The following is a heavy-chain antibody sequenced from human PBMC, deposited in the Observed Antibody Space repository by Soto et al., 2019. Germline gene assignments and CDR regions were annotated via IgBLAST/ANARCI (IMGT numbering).Heavy chain of an antibody. V-gene: IGHV3-30*02. CDR3: TKGSGGSSSVGMDY. CDR2: ITRDGYNK. J-gene: IGHJ4*02. D-gene: IGHD6-6*01. Sequence: GGSLRLSCAASGFIFKNYSLNWVRQAPGKGLEWVSSITRDGYNKYYADSVKGRFTISRDNSKDTLNLQMTTLRTEDSAIYYCTKGSGGSSSVGMDYWGPGTRVTVS. CDR1: GFIFKNYS.